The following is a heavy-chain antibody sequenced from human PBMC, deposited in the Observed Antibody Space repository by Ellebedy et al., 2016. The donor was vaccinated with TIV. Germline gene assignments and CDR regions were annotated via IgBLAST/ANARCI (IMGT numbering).Heavy chain of an antibody. CDR1: GFSFSDHY. CDR3: TTTAFWS. D-gene: IGHD3-3*01. J-gene: IGHJ4*02. CDR2: IKSKTDGGTT. V-gene: IGHV3-15*07. Sequence: GGSLRLXCAASGFSFSDHYMNWVRQAPGKGLEWVGRIKSKTDGGTTDYAAPVKGRFTISRDDSKSTLYLQMNSLKTEDTAVYYCTTTAFWSWGQGTLVTVSS.